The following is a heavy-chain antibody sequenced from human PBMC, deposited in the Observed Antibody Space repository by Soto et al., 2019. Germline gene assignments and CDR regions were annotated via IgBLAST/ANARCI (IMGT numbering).Heavy chain of an antibody. CDR1: GYTFTSYY. J-gene: IGHJ6*02. CDR3: ARTRVVPAAIGYYGMDV. V-gene: IGHV1-46*01. CDR2: INPSGGST. Sequence: ASVKVSCKASGYTFTSYYMHWVRQAPGQGLEWMGIINPSGGSTSYAQKFRGRVTMTRDTSTSTVYMELSSLRSEDTAVYYCARTRVVPAAIGYYGMDVWGQGTTVTVSS. D-gene: IGHD2-2*01.